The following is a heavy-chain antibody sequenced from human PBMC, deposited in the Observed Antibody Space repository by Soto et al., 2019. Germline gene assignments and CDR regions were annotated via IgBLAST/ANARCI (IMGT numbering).Heavy chain of an antibody. CDR2: IYNEVT. Sequence: EVQLVESGGGLVQPGGSLRLSCVASGFTVTDIYMNWVRQAPGKGLEWVSVIYNEVTDYADSERDRFSIATDSSKNALYLQTNTLRAEYTALYYCETEPRYCTGGSCSIMGDAFDIWGHGAMFTVSS. CDR1: GFTVTDIY. CDR3: ETEPRYCTGGSCSIMGDAFDI. V-gene: IGHV3-66*01. D-gene: IGHD2-15*01. J-gene: IGHJ3*02.